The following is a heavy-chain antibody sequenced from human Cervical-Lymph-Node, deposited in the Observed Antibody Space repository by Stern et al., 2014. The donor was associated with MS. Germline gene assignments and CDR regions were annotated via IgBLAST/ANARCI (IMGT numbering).Heavy chain of an antibody. D-gene: IGHD3-10*01. CDR2: INPSGGST. CDR3: ATGGAAPRYFAL. CDR1: GYTFPSYS. V-gene: IGHV1-46*01. Sequence: VQLVQSGAEVKKPGASVKVSCKASGYTFPSYSMHWVRQAPGQGLEWMGIINPSGGSTTYAQKFQGRVTLTRDTSTSTVYMNLSSLRSEDTAVYYCATGGAAPRYFALWGRGTLVTVSS. J-gene: IGHJ2*01.